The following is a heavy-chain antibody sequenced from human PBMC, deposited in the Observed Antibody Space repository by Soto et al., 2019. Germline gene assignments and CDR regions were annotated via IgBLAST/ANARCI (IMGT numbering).Heavy chain of an antibody. CDR3: ARALGFMGSTSCYVAESDY. V-gene: IGHV1-18*01. CDR1: GYTFTSYG. CDR2: ISAYNGNT. Sequence: GASVKVSCKASGYTFTSYGISWVRQAPGQGLEWMGWISAYNGNTNYAQKLQGRVTMTTDTSTSTAYMELRSLRSDDTAVYYCARALGFMGSTSCYVAESDYCGQGTLVTVSS. J-gene: IGHJ4*02. D-gene: IGHD2-2*01.